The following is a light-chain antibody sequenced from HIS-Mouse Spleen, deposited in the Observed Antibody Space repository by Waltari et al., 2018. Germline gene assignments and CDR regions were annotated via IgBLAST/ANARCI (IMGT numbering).Light chain of an antibody. J-gene: IGLJ2*01. CDR2: VES. CDR3: QVWDSSSDHVV. CDR1: NIGSKR. V-gene: IGLV3-21*03. Sequence: SYVLTHPPSVSVAPGKTARITCGGNNIGSKRVHWYQQKPGQAPVLAVYVESDRPSGIPGRFSGSNSGNTATLTISRVEAGDEADYYCQVWDSSSDHVVFGGGTKLTVL.